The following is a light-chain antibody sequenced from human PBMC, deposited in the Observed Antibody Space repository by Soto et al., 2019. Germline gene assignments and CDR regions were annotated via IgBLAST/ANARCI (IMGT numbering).Light chain of an antibody. Sequence: EIVLTQSPATLSLSPVEIATLSCMASQSVSSYLAWYQQKPGQAPRLLIYDASNRATGIPARFSGSGSGTDFTLTISSLEPEDFAVYYCQQRSNWPITCGQGTRLEIK. V-gene: IGKV3-11*01. CDR3: QQRSNWPIT. J-gene: IGKJ5*01. CDR2: DAS. CDR1: QSVSSY.